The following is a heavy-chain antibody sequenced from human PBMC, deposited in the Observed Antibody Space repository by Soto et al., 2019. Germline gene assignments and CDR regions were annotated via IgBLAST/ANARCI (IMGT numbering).Heavy chain of an antibody. J-gene: IGHJ4*02. CDR3: ARPRITIFGVVIIPLDY. CDR1: GFTFSSYA. V-gene: IGHV3-23*01. Sequence: LRLSCAASGFTFSSYAMSWVRQAPGKGLEWVSAISGSGGSTYYADSVKGRFPISGDNSKNTLYLQMNSLRAEDTAVYYCARPRITIFGVVIIPLDYWGQGTLVTVSS. CDR2: ISGSGGST. D-gene: IGHD3-3*01.